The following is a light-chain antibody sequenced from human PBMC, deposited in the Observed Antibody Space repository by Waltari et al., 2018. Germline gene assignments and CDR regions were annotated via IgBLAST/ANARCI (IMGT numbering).Light chain of an antibody. V-gene: IGLV3-1*01. CDR3: QAWDSSRGV. J-gene: IGLJ2*01. CDR1: KLGERY. CDR2: QDI. Sequence: SYELTQPPSVSVSPGQTASITCSGDKLGERYACWYQQKPGQSPVLVIYQDIKRPSVIPNRFSGSNSGNTATLTISGTQAVDEADYYCQAWDSSRGVFGGGTKLTVL.